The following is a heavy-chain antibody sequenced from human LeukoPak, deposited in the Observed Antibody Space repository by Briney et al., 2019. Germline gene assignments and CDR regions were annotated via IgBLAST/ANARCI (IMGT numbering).Heavy chain of an antibody. CDR2: ISYDGGNK. CDR3: ARDRRSSTSCYYYYYGMDV. Sequence: GRSLRLSCAASGFTFSSYAMHWVRQAPGKGLEWVAVISYDGGNKYYADTVKGRFTISRDKSENTLYLQMNSLRGEDTAVYYCARDRRSSTSCYYYYYGMDVWGQGTTVTVSS. V-gene: IGHV3-30-3*01. J-gene: IGHJ6*02. D-gene: IGHD2-2*01. CDR1: GFTFSSYA.